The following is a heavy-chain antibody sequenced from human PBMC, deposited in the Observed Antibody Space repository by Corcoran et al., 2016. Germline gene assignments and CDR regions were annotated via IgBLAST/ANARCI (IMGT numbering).Heavy chain of an antibody. J-gene: IGHJ1*01. D-gene: IGHD3-22*01. CDR1: GFTFSSYS. Sequence: EVQLVESGGGLVQPGGSLRLSCAASGFTFSSYSMNWVRQAPGKGLEWVSYNSSSSSTIYYADSVKGRFTISRDNANDSMYLQMNSLRDEETAGYYCARDRHESSARFPAEYFQHLGQGTLVTVSS. CDR2: NSSSSSTI. V-gene: IGHV3-48*02. CDR3: ARDRHESSARFPAEYFQH.